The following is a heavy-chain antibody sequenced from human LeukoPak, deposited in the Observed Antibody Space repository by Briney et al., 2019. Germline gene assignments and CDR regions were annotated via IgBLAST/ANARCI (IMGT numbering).Heavy chain of an antibody. CDR3: ARDPAPPHAYYYDSSGHDAFDI. CDR1: GVSISSGSYY. V-gene: IGHV4-61*02. D-gene: IGHD3-22*01. Sequence: PSETLSLTCTVSGVSISSGSYYWSWIRQPAGKGLEWIGRIYTSGSTNYNPSLKSRVTISVDTSKNQFSLKLSSVTAADTAVYYCARDPAPPHAYYYDSSGHDAFDIWGRGTMVTVSS. CDR2: IYTSGST. J-gene: IGHJ3*02.